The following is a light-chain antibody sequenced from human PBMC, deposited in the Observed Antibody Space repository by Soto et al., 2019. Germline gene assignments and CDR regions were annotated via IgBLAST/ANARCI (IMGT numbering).Light chain of an antibody. CDR2: GNS. Sequence: QSVLTQPPSVSGAPGQRVTISCTGSSSNIGAGYDVHWYQQLPGTAPKLLIYGNSNRPSGVPDRFSGSKSGTSASLAITGLQAEDEAVYYSYSYDSSLSGSVFGGGTKLTVL. CDR3: YSYDSSLSGSV. V-gene: IGLV1-40*01. CDR1: SSNIGAGYD. J-gene: IGLJ2*01.